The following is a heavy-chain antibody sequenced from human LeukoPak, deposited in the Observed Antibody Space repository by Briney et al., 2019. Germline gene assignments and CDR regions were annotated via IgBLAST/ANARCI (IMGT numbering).Heavy chain of an antibody. J-gene: IGHJ4*02. CDR3: AKRGVVIRVILVGFHKEAYYFDS. CDR2: ISYDGSNK. V-gene: IGHV3-30*18. Sequence: GGSLRLSCAASGFTFSSYGMHWVRQAPGKGLEWVAVISYDGSNKYYADSVKGRFTISRDNPKNTLYLQMNGLRAEDTAVYFCAKRGVVIRVILVGFHKEAYYFDSWGQGALVTVSS. CDR1: GFTFSSYG. D-gene: IGHD3-22*01.